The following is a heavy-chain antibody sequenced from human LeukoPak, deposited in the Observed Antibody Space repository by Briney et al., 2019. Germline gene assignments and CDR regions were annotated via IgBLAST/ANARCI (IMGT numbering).Heavy chain of an antibody. J-gene: IGHJ4*02. CDR1: GFAFGSSA. CDR3: ARDASSWYY. CDR2: ISAGGDST. V-gene: IGHV3-23*01. D-gene: IGHD6-13*01. Sequence: GGSLRLSCAASGFAFGSSALGWVRQPPGKGLQWVSSISAGGDSTHYADSVKGRFTISRDNSKNTLYLQMNSLRVEDTAIYYCARDASSWYYWGQGTLVTVSS.